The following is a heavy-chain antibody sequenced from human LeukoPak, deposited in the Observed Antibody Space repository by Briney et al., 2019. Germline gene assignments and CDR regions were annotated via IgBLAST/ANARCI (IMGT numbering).Heavy chain of an antibody. CDR1: GFTFSNYW. CDR3: ASQYYYDSSGHYREHDY. D-gene: IGHD3-22*01. J-gene: IGHJ4*02. Sequence: GGSLRLSCAASGFTFSNYWMHWVRQAPGKGLVWVSRIKTDGSSTNYADSVKGRFTTSRDNAKNSLYLQMNSLKAEDTAVYYCASQYYYDSSGHYREHDYWGQGTLVTVSS. CDR2: IKTDGSST. V-gene: IGHV3-74*01.